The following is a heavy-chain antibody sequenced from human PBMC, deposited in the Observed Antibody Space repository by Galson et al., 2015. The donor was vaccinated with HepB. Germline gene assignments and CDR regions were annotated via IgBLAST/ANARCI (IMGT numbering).Heavy chain of an antibody. CDR1: GFTFSSYA. CDR3: ASDFGVVITSVDY. V-gene: IGHV3-30-3*01. Sequence: SLRLSCAASGFTFSSYAMHWVRQAPGKGLEWVAVISYDGSNKYYADSVKGRFTISRDNSKNTLYLQMNSLRAEDAAVYYRASDFGVVITSVDYWGQGTLVTVSS. J-gene: IGHJ4*02. CDR2: ISYDGSNK. D-gene: IGHD3-3*01.